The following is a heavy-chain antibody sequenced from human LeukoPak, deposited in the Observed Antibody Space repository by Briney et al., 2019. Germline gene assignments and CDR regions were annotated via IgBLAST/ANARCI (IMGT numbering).Heavy chain of an antibody. D-gene: IGHD3-22*01. CDR3: AKDDDDSSGCYTDAFDI. CDR2: IRYDGSNK. V-gene: IGHV3-30*02. Sequence: GGSLRLSCAASGFTFSSYGMHWVRQAPGKGLEWVAFIRYDGSNKYYADSVKGRFTISRDNSKNTLYLQMNSLRAEDTAVYYCAKDDDDSSGCYTDAFDIWGQGTMVTVSS. J-gene: IGHJ3*02. CDR1: GFTFSSYG.